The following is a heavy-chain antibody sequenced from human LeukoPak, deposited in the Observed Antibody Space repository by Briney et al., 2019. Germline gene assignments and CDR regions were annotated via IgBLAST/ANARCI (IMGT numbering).Heavy chain of an antibody. J-gene: IGHJ4*02. CDR3: ARGRNYFPFDY. V-gene: IGHV3-11*01. CDR1: GFPFSHYY. D-gene: IGHD1-14*01. CDR2: NSSSGSTI. Sequence: PGGSLGLLCAASGFPFSHYYMRWIPQAPGKGLEVVSYNSSSGSTIYYADSVEGRFTLSRDNAKNSLYLQMNSLRAEDTAVYHCARGRNYFPFDYWGQGTLVTVSP.